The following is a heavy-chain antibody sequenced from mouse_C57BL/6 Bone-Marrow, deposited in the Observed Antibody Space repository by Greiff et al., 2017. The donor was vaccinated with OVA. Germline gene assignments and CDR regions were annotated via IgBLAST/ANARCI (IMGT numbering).Heavy chain of an antibody. J-gene: IGHJ2*01. CDR1: GFNIKDDY. CDR2: IDPENGDT. V-gene: IGHV14-4*01. Sequence: VQLQQSGAELVRPGASVKLSCTASGFNIKDDYMHWVKQRPEQGLEWIGWIDPENGDTEYASKFQGKATITADTTSNTAYLQRSSLTSEDTAVYYCTTYYYGSSRDYWGQGTTLTVSS. CDR3: TTYYYGSSRDY. D-gene: IGHD1-1*01.